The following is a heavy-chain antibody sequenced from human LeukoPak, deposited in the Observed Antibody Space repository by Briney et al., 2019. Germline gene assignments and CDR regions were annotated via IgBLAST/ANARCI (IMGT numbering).Heavy chain of an antibody. CDR1: GFAFSNYW. CDR2: IKNDGSIT. Sequence: HPGGSLRLSCAASGFAFSNYWMHWVRQAPGKGPVWVSRIKNDGSITNYADSVKGRFTISRDNAKNTLYLQMNSLRAEDTAVYYCVVWESRWGQGTLVTVSS. CDR3: VVWESR. D-gene: IGHD1-26*01. V-gene: IGHV3-74*01. J-gene: IGHJ4*02.